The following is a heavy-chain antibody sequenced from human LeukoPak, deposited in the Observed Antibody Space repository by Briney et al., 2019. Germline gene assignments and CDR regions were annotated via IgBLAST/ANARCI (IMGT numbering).Heavy chain of an antibody. CDR1: GFAFSSNW. Sequence: PGGPLRLSCAASGFAFSSNWMHWVRQTPGKGLVWVSRINSGGSGTSYADSVEGRFTISRDNAKNTLYLQMNSLKGEDTAVYYCATSLGPLAEYWGRGTLVTVSS. CDR2: INSGGSGT. V-gene: IGHV3-74*01. J-gene: IGHJ4*02. CDR3: ATSLGPLAEY. D-gene: IGHD7-27*01.